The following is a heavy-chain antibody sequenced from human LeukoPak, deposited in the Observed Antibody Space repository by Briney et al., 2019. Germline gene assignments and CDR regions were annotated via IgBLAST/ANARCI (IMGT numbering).Heavy chain of an antibody. CDR3: ASASIAARANWFDP. Sequence: SETLSLTCTVSGGSIISYYCNWIRQPPGKGLEWIGYIYSSGSANYSPSLKSRVTISVDTSKNQFSLKLSSVTAADTAVYYCASASIAARANWFDPWGQGTLVTVSS. D-gene: IGHD6-6*01. CDR1: GGSIISYY. V-gene: IGHV4-59*08. CDR2: IYSSGSA. J-gene: IGHJ5*02.